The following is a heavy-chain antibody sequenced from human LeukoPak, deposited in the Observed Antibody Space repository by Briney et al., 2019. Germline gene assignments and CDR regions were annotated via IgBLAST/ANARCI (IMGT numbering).Heavy chain of an antibody. V-gene: IGHV3-30-3*02. D-gene: IGHD6-13*01. CDR1: GFTFGDYA. CDR2: ISYDGSNK. J-gene: IGHJ6*03. Sequence: GGSLRLSCTASGFTFGDYAMSWVRQAPGKGLEWVAVISYDGSNKYYADSVKGRFTISRDNSKNTLYLQMDSLRAEDTAVYYCAKAYSSSWRYMDVWGKGTTVTVSS. CDR3: AKAYSSSWRYMDV.